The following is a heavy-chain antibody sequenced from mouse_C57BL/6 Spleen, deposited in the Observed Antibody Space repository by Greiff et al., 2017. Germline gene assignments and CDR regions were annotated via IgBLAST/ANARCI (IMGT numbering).Heavy chain of an antibody. CDR2: IHPNSGST. D-gene: IGHD2-4*01. V-gene: IGHV1-64*01. CDR1: GYTFTSYW. CDR3: ARYDYDEAMDY. Sequence: QVQLKQPGAELVKPGASVKLSCKASGYTFTSYWMHWVKQRPGQGLEWIGMIHPNSGSTNYNEKFKSKATLTVDKSSSTAYMQRSSLTSEDSAVYYCARYDYDEAMDYWGQGTSVTVSS. J-gene: IGHJ4*01.